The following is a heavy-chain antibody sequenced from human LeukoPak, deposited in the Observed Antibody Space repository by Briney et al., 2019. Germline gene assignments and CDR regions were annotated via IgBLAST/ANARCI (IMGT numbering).Heavy chain of an antibody. CDR2: IYYSGST. Sequence: SERLSLTCTVSGGSICSGGYFWSWIREHPGKGLEWIGYIYYSGSTYHNPSLKSRVTISVDTSKNQFSLKLSSVTAADTAVYYCAGAILSSSWYEVTPFDYWGQGTLVTVSS. V-gene: IGHV4-30-4*08. CDR1: GGSICSGGYF. D-gene: IGHD6-13*01. CDR3: AGAILSSSWYEVTPFDY. J-gene: IGHJ4*02.